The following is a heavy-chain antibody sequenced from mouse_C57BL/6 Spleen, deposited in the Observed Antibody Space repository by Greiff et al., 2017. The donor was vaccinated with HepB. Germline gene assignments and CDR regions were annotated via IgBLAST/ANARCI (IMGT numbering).Heavy chain of an antibody. J-gene: IGHJ4*01. Sequence: VQLQQSGAELVRPGASVKLSCTASGFNIKDDYMHWVKQRPEQGLEWIGWIDPENGDTEYASKFQGKATITADTSSNTAYLQLSSLTSEDTAVYNCTTGDYGNYYAMDYWGQGTSVTVSS. CDR2: IDPENGDT. V-gene: IGHV14-4*01. CDR3: TTGDYGNYYAMDY. CDR1: GFNIKDDY. D-gene: IGHD2-1*01.